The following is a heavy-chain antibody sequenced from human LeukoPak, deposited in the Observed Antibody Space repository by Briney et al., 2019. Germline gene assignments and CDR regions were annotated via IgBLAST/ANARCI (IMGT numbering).Heavy chain of an antibody. CDR3: AKTRGPGDHYYYGMDV. J-gene: IGHJ6*02. D-gene: IGHD2-21*02. CDR2: ISGSGGST. V-gene: IGHV3-23*01. Sequence: SGGSLRLSCAASGFTFTSYAMNWVRQAPGKGLEWLSVISGSGGSTYYADSVKGRFAISRDNSKKTVYLQMNSLRAEDTALYYCAKTRGPGDHYYYGMDVWGQGTTVTVSS. CDR1: GFTFTSYA.